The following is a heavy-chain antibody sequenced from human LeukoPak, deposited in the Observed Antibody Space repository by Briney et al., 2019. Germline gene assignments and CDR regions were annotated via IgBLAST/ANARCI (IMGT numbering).Heavy chain of an antibody. V-gene: IGHV4-38-2*02. CDR3: ARAVLGSSWSVYYFDY. D-gene: IGHD6-6*01. J-gene: IGHJ4*02. CDR1: GYSISSGHY. Sequence: SSETLSLTCTVYGYSISSGHYWGWIRQTRGKGLEWIGSLYHGTSTHYDPSLESRVTISLDASNNQYSLRLTSVPAADTAVYYCARAVLGSSWSVYYFDYWGQGTLVTVSS. CDR2: LYHGTST.